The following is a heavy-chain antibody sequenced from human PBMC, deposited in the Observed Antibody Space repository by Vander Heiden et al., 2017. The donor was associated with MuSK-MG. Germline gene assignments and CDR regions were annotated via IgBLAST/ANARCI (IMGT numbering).Heavy chain of an antibody. J-gene: IGHJ6*03. CDR3: ARRAYCGGDCSAYYYYYYMDV. V-gene: IGHV1-69*01. CDR2: IIPIFGTA. CDR1: GGTFSSYA. D-gene: IGHD2-21*01. Sequence: QVQLVQSGAEVKKPGSSVKVSCKASGGTFSSYAISWVRQAPGQGLEWVGGIIPIFGTANYAKKFQGRVTITADESTSTAYMELSSLRSEDTAVYYCARRAYCGGDCSAYYYYYYMDVWGKGTTVTVSS.